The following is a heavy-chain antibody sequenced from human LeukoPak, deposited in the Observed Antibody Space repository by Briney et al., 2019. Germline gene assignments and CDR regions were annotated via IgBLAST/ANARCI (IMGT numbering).Heavy chain of an antibody. CDR2: ISAYNGNT. D-gene: IGHD6-19*01. V-gene: IGHV1-18*01. CDR3: ARGGGKAVAGIRPHFDY. Sequence: ASVKVSCKASGYTFTSYGISWVRQAPGQGLEWMGWISAYNGNTNYAQKLQGRVTMTTDTSTSTAYMELRSLRSDDTAVYYCARGGGKAVAGIRPHFDYWGQGTLVTVSS. CDR1: GYTFTSYG. J-gene: IGHJ4*02.